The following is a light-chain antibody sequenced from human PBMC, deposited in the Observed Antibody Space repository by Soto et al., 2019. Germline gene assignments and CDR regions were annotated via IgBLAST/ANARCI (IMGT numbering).Light chain of an antibody. J-gene: IGKJ4*01. V-gene: IGKV3-20*01. Sequence: EIVLTQSPGTLSLSPGERATLSCRASQSVSSTDLAWYQQRPGQAPRLLIYAASSRATGIPDRFSGSGSGTDFTLTISRLESEDFAVYYCQHYGSSPLTFGGGTKVEIK. CDR3: QHYGSSPLT. CDR1: QSVSSTD. CDR2: AAS.